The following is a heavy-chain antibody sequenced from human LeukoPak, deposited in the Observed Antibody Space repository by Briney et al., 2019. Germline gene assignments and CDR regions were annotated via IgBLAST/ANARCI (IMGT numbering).Heavy chain of an antibody. CDR2: IYHSGST. CDR3: ARDYDVLTAYPPTQLFDP. Sequence: SETLSLTCTVSGYSISSNYHWGWIRQPPGKGLEWIATIYHSGSTYYNPSLKSRVTISVDTSKNQFSLKLNSVTAADTAVYYCARDYDVLTAYPPTQLFDPWGQGTLVTVSS. D-gene: IGHD3-9*01. CDR1: GYSISSNYH. V-gene: IGHV4-38-2*02. J-gene: IGHJ5*02.